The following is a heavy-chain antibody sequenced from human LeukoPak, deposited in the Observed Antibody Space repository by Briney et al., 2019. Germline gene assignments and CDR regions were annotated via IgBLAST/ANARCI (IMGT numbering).Heavy chain of an antibody. V-gene: IGHV4-61*01. CDR1: GGSISTYNYY. J-gene: IGHJ4*02. CDR3: ARAPRGYSYGVFDY. CDR2: IYYSGST. Sequence: PSETLSLTCTVSGGSISTYNYYWSWIRQPPGKGLEWIGYIYYSGSTNYNPSLKSRVTISVDTSKNQFSLKLSSVTAADTAVYYCARAPRGYSYGVFDYWGQGTLVTVSS. D-gene: IGHD5-18*01.